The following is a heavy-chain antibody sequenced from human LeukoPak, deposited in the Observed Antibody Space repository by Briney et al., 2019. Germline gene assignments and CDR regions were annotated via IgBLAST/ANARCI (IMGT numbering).Heavy chain of an antibody. CDR1: GFTFSTYE. D-gene: IGHD3-10*01. Sequence: PGGSLRLSCAPPGFTFSTYEMNWVRQAPGKGLEGVSYISRSGSTIYYADSVKGRFTISRDNAKTTLYLQMNSLRAEDTAVYYCARVGPALWSGGRDYYGMDVWGQGTTVTVSS. V-gene: IGHV3-48*03. J-gene: IGHJ6*02. CDR3: ARVGPALWSGGRDYYGMDV. CDR2: ISRSGSTI.